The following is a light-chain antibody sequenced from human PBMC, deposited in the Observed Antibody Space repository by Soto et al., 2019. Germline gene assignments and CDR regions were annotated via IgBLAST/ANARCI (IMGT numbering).Light chain of an antibody. J-gene: IGKJ4*01. Sequence: DIQMTQSPSTLPASVGDRVTXXXXASQSISNWLAWYQXKPGTXXKXXIYAASTLQSGVPSRFTGSGSGTDFTLTISSLQPEDAAIYDCQKCKVAPFTFGGGTKVDIK. CDR3: QKCKVAPFT. CDR1: QSISNW. V-gene: IGKV1-27*01. CDR2: AAS.